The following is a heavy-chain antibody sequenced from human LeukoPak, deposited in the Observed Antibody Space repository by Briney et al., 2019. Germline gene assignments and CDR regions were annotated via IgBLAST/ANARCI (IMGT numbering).Heavy chain of an antibody. CDR3: ARDLTATGSLDY. Sequence: GESLKISCKGSGYSFTSYWIGWVRQMPGKGLEWMGIIYPGDSDTRYSPSFQGQVTISADKSISTAYLQWSSLRAEDTAVYYCARDLTATGSLDYWGQGTLVTVSS. J-gene: IGHJ4*02. CDR1: GYSFTSYW. V-gene: IGHV5-51*01. D-gene: IGHD5-24*01. CDR2: IYPGDSDT.